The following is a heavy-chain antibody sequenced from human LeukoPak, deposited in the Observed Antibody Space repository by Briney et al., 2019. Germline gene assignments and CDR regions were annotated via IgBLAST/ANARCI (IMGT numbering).Heavy chain of an antibody. CDR1: GGTFSSYA. V-gene: IGHV1-69*06. CDR3: VGVQDAFDI. Sequence: ASVKVSCKASGGTFSSYAISWVRQAPGQGLEWMGGIIPIFGTANYAQKFQGRVTITADKSTSTAYMELSSLRSEDTAVYYCVGVQDAFDIWGQGTMVTVSS. J-gene: IGHJ3*02. D-gene: IGHD3-16*01. CDR2: IIPIFGTA.